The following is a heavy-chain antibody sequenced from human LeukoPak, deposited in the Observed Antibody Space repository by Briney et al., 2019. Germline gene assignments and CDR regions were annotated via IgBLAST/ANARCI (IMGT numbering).Heavy chain of an antibody. J-gene: IGHJ6*03. D-gene: IGHD6-13*01. CDR1: GFTFSSFW. CDR3: ARFKKASSWYGYYYYMDV. CDR2: MKQDGSQK. Sequence: PGGSLRLSCAASGFTFSSFWMSWVRQAPGKGLEWVANMKQDGSQKYYVDSVKGRFTISRDNVQNSLYLQMNSVRAEDTAVYYCARFKKASSWYGYYYYMDVWGKGTTVTVSS. V-gene: IGHV3-7*01.